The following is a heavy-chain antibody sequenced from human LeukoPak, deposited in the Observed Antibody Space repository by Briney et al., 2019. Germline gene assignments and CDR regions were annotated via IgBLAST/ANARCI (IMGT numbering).Heavy chain of an antibody. V-gene: IGHV3-7*01. J-gene: IGHJ5*02. CDR2: INQDGSET. CDR1: GFTFSNYW. Sequence: GSLRLSCAASGFTFSNYWMSWVRQAPGKGLEWVANINQDGSETYYVDSVTGRFTISRDNAKNSLSLQMNSLRAEDTAVYYCAREGDNWFDPWGQGTLVTVSS. CDR3: AREGDNWFDP.